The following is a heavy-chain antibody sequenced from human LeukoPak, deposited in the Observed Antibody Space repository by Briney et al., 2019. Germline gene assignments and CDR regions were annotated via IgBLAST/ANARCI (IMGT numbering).Heavy chain of an antibody. Sequence: ASVKVSCKASGYTFTGYYMHWVRQAPGQGLEWMGIINPSGGSTSYAQKFQGRVTMTRDTSTSTVYMELSSLRSEDTAVYYCARDGSYYDSSGYYGYWGQGTLVTVSS. CDR2: INPSGGST. CDR1: GYTFTGYY. J-gene: IGHJ4*02. D-gene: IGHD3-22*01. CDR3: ARDGSYYDSSGYYGY. V-gene: IGHV1-46*01.